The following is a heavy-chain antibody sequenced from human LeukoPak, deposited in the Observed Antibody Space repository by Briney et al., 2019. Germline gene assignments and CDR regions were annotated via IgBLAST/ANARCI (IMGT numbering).Heavy chain of an antibody. Sequence: PGGSLRLSCAASGFTFSSYWMHWVRQAPGKGLVWVSRINSDGSSTSYADSVKGRFTISRDNAKNTLYLQMNSLRAEDTAVYYCARGGFDVPGMDVWGQGTTVTASS. D-gene: IGHD3-10*02. CDR2: INSDGSST. V-gene: IGHV3-74*01. CDR1: GFTFSSYW. J-gene: IGHJ6*02. CDR3: ARGGFDVPGMDV.